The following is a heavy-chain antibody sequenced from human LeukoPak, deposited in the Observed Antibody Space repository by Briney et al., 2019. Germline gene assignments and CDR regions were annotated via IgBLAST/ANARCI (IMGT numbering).Heavy chain of an antibody. V-gene: IGHV1-8*01. Sequence: GASVKVSCKASGYTFTSYDINWLRQAAEQGLEWMGWMNPNSGYTGYAQKFQGRVTMTRNTSISTAYMELSSLRSEDTAVYYCARGRKRGDYVSRFDYWGQGTLVTVSS. CDR1: GYTFTSYD. CDR2: MNPNSGYT. CDR3: ARGRKRGDYVSRFDY. J-gene: IGHJ4*02. D-gene: IGHD4-17*01.